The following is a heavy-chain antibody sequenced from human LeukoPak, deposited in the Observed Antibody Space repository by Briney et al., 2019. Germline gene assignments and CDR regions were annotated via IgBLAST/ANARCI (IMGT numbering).Heavy chain of an antibody. V-gene: IGHV3-33*01. CDR3: ARELSPVVKYSFDS. CDR1: GFTFSSYG. Sequence: PGGPVRLSCAASGFTFSSYGMHGVRQAPGKGLEGVALIWYDGSNKYYADSVKGRFTISRDNSKNTVYLQMNSLRAEDTAVYSCARELSPVVKYSFDSWGQGTQVTVSS. J-gene: IGHJ4*02. D-gene: IGHD2-15*01. CDR2: IWYDGSNK.